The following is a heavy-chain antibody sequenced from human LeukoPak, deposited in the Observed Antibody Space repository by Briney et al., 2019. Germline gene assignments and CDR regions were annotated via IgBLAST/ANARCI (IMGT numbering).Heavy chain of an antibody. CDR1: GGSISSGSYY. Sequence: SQTLSLTCTVSGGSISSGSYYWSWIRQPAGTGLEWIGRIYTSGSTNYNPSLKSRVTISVDTSKNQFSLKLSSVTAADTAVYYRARENIVVVPAASFSYNWFDPWGQGTLVTVSS. CDR2: IYTSGST. V-gene: IGHV4-61*02. CDR3: ARENIVVVPAASFSYNWFDP. D-gene: IGHD2-2*01. J-gene: IGHJ5*02.